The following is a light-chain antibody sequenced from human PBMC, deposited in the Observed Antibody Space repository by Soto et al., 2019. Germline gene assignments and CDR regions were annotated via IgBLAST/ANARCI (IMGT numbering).Light chain of an antibody. CDR3: QQYGSSALT. CDR2: GAS. V-gene: IGKV3-20*01. Sequence: TVLTQSPGTLSLSPGERVTLSCRASQSVSSNYLAWYQQKPGQTPRLLIYGASSRATGIPDRFSGSGSGTDFTLTISRLEPEEFAVYYCQQYGSSALTFGGGTKVEIK. J-gene: IGKJ4*01. CDR1: QSVSSNY.